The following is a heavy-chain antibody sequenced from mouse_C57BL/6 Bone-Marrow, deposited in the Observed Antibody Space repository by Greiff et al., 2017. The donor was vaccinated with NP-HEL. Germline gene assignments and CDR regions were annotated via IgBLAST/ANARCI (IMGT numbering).Heavy chain of an antibody. V-gene: IGHV5-4*01. D-gene: IGHD2-4*01. CDR3: ARYDYLYYYAMDY. CDR1: GFTFSSYA. CDR2: ISDGGSYT. J-gene: IGHJ4*01. Sequence: EVQRVESGGGLVKPGGSLKLSCAASGFTFSSYAMSWVRQTPEKRLEWVATISDGGSYTYYPDNVKGRFTISRDNAKNNLYLQMSHLKSEDTAMYYCARYDYLYYYAMDYWGQGTSVTVSS.